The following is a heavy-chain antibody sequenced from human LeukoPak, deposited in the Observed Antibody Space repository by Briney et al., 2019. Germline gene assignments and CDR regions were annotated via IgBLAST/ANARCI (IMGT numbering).Heavy chain of an antibody. CDR1: GYTFTGYY. D-gene: IGHD3-22*01. Sequence: ASVKVSCKASGYTFTGYYMHWVRQAPGQGLEWMGWINPNSGGTNYAQTFQGRVTMTRDTSISTAYTELSRLRSDDTAVYFCAREHSSGYYFDAFDIWGQGTMVSVSS. V-gene: IGHV1-2*02. J-gene: IGHJ3*02. CDR2: INPNSGGT. CDR3: AREHSSGYYFDAFDI.